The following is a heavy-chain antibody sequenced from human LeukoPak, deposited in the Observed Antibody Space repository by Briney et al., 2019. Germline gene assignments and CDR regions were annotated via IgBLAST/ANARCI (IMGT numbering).Heavy chain of an antibody. V-gene: IGHV4-39*01. CDR2: IYYSGST. J-gene: IGHJ4*02. CDR3: ARAGRWLQLVY. D-gene: IGHD5-24*01. CDR1: GASISSTTYY. Sequence: SETLSLTCTVSGASISSTTYYWGWIRQPPRKGLEWIASIYYSGSTYYNPSLKSRVTISVDTSKNQFSLKLSSVTAADTAVYYCARAGRWLQLVYWGQGTLVTVSS.